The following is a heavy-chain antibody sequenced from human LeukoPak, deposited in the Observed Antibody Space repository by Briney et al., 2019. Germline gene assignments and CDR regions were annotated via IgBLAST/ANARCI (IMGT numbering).Heavy chain of an antibody. CDR3: ARRLGRKFGERFYYYHYMDV. V-gene: IGHV4-34*01. Sequence: SETPSLTCAVYGGSFSGYYWSWIRQPPGKGLEWIGEINHSGSTNYNPSLKSRVTISVDTSKNQFSLKLSSVAAADTAVYYCARRLGRKFGERFYYYHYMDVWGKGTTVTISS. CDR2: INHSGST. CDR1: GGSFSGYY. D-gene: IGHD3-10*01. J-gene: IGHJ6*03.